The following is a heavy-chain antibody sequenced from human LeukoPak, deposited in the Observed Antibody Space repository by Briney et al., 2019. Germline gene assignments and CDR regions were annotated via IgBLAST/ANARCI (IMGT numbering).Heavy chain of an antibody. CDR1: GDSINSNYW. CDR3: ARRTTYIGWRPSESPSCFDY. D-gene: IGHD2-21*02. J-gene: IGHJ4*02. Sequence: SETLSLTCAVSGDSINSNYWWSWVRQPPGKGLEWIGEIYHSGSTNYNPSLKSRVTISVDTSKNQFSLKLSSVTAADTAVYYCARRTTYIGWRPSESPSCFDYWGQGTLVTVSS. CDR2: IYHSGST. V-gene: IGHV4-4*02.